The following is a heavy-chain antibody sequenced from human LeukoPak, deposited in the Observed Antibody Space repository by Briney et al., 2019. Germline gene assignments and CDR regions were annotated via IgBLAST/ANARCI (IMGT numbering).Heavy chain of an antibody. CDR1: GFTVSSNY. Sequence: GGSLRLSCAASGFTVSSNYMNWVRQAPGKGLEWVSVIYGGGNIYYADSVRGRFTISRDNSKNTLFLQMNSLRAEDTAVYSCAKSGWYESSGPLYYFDYWGQGTLVTVSS. D-gene: IGHD3-22*01. CDR2: IYGGGNI. J-gene: IGHJ4*02. CDR3: AKSGWYESSGPLYYFDY. V-gene: IGHV3-53*01.